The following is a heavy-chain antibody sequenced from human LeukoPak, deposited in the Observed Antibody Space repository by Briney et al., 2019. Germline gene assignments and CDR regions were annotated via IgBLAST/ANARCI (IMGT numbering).Heavy chain of an antibody. Sequence: SETLSLTCTVSGGSISSLTYYWGWFRQPPGKGLEWVASVYYSGTTYYSPSLKSRVAISVNRSNNQFSLRLNSVTAADTAVYFCAGYSAGWPSGGGYWGQGTLVTVSS. D-gene: IGHD6-19*01. CDR1: GGSISSLTYY. CDR2: VYYSGTT. CDR3: AGYSAGWPSGGGY. V-gene: IGHV4-39*01. J-gene: IGHJ4*02.